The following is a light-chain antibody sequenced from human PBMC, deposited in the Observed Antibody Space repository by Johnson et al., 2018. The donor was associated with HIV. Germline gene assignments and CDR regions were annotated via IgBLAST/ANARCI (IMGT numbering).Light chain of an antibody. J-gene: IGLJ1*01. CDR3: ATWDSSLSGGV. CDR2: ENN. CDR1: SSNIGNNY. Sequence: QAVLTQPPSVSAAPGQKVTISCSGSSSNIGNNYVSWYQQLPGTAPELLIYENNKRPSGIPDRFSASKSGTSATLGITGLQTGDEADYYCATWDSSLSGGVFGTGTKVTVL. V-gene: IGLV1-51*02.